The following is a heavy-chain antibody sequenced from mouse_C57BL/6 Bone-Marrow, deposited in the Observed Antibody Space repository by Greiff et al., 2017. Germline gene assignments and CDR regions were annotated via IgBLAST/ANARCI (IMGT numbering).Heavy chain of an antibody. CDR2: IDPNSGGT. Sequence: QVQLQQPGAELVKPGASVKLSCKASGYTFTSYWMHWVKQRPGRGLEWIGRIDPNSGGTKYNEKFKSKATLTVDKPSSTAYMQLSSLTSEDSAVYYCARYYYGSSYGGYYYAMDYWGQGTSVTVSS. CDR1: GYTFTSYW. J-gene: IGHJ4*01. D-gene: IGHD1-1*01. CDR3: ARYYYGSSYGGYYYAMDY. V-gene: IGHV1-72*01.